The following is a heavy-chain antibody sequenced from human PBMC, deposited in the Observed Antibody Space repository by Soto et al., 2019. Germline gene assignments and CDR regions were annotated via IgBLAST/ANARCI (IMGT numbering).Heavy chain of an antibody. J-gene: IGHJ6*02. D-gene: IGHD3-10*01. Sequence: GASGKVSCKASGYTFTSYDINWVRQATGQGLEWMGWMNPNSGNTGYAQKFQGRVTMTRNTSISTAYMELSSLRSEDTAVYYCARWVTMVRGVIPGYYGMDVWGQGTTVTVSS. CDR1: GYTFTSYD. CDR3: ARWVTMVRGVIPGYYGMDV. V-gene: IGHV1-8*01. CDR2: MNPNSGNT.